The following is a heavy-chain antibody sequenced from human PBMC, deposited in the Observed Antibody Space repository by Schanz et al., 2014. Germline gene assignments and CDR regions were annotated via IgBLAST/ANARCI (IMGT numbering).Heavy chain of an antibody. CDR2: INLSGGST. CDR1: GYTFVSYS. V-gene: IGHV1-46*03. CDR3: ARDGVDAAAGGNY. D-gene: IGHD6-13*01. J-gene: IGHJ4*02. Sequence: QVQLVQSGAEVKKPGASVKVSCKASGYTFVSYSMHWVRQAPGQGLEWMGIINLSGGSTTYAQKFQGRVTMTRDTSTSTVYMELSSLRSEDTAVYYCARDGVDAAAGGNYWGQGTLVTVSS.